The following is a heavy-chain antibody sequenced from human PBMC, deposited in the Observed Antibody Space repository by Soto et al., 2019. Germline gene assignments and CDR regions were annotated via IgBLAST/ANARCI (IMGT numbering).Heavy chain of an antibody. CDR2: IDPGDTYA. CDR1: GYVFTSFL. D-gene: IGHD2-2*01. V-gene: IGHV5-10-1*01. J-gene: IGHJ5*02. CDR3: ARIYCTTTTCDSWFDP. Sequence: GAALNGCGTCLGYVFTSFLIGSVRQMPGKGLEWMGRIDPGDTYATYSPAFQGHVTISADKATSTAYLQWSSLKASDTAMYYCARIYCTTTTCDSWFDPWGQGTLVTVSS.